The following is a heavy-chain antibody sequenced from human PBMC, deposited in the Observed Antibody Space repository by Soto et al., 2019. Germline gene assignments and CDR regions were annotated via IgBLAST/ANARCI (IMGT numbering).Heavy chain of an antibody. J-gene: IGHJ4*02. V-gene: IGHV1-69*02. CDR2: INPILTMS. CDR3: ATSYGSGYRAFDF. D-gene: IGHD3-10*01. Sequence: QVQLVQSGAEVKKPGSSVNVSCKASGDTFSFYTINWVRQAPGLGLEWMGRINPILTMSNYAQKFQGRLTITADKSTSTAYMELSSLRSEDTAMYYCATSYGSGYRAFDFWGQGALVTVSS. CDR1: GDTFSFYT.